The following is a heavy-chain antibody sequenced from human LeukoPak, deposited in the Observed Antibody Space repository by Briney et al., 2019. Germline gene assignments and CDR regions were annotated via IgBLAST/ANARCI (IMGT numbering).Heavy chain of an antibody. J-gene: IGHJ6*02. Sequence: GGSLRLSCAASGFNIGPYAMYWVRQGPGRGLEWVSVIKADGSGTFYSDSVRGRFTTSRDYSKNSLYLQMSSLTSVDTALYYCATWAFYHNLDVWGQGTTVAVSS. CDR2: IKADGSGT. CDR3: ATWAFYHNLDV. D-gene: IGHD1-1*01. CDR1: GFNIGPYA. V-gene: IGHV3-43*02.